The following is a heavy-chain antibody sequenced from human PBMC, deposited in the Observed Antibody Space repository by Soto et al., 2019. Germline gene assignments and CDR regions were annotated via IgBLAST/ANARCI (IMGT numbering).Heavy chain of an antibody. J-gene: IGHJ4*02. CDR2: MSYDGSSK. CDR1: GFNFSSFG. V-gene: IGHV3-30*18. Sequence: QVQLVESGGGVVQPGSSLRLSCAASGFNFSSFGMHWVRQAPGKGLEWVALMSYDGSSKYYQDSLKGRFTISRDKSKKTLYLQMSSLRVEDTAVYYCAKDRGWSSEDLEYWGQGTLVTVAS. CDR3: AKDRGWSSEDLEY. D-gene: IGHD6-19*01.